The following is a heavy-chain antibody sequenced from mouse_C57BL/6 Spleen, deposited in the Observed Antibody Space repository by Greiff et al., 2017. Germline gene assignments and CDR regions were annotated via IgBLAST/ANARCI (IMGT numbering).Heavy chain of an antibody. CDR2: IYPGDGDT. V-gene: IGHV1-80*01. CDR3: ARGRGHYYCPYFDV. J-gene: IGHJ1*03. CDR1: GYAFSSYW. Sequence: QVQLQQSGAELVKPGASVKLSCKASGYAFSSYWMNWVKQRPGKGLEWIGQIYPGDGDTNYNGKFKGKATLTADKSSSTAYMQLSSLTSEDSAVYFCARGRGHYYCPYFDVWGTGTTVTVSS. D-gene: IGHD1-2*01.